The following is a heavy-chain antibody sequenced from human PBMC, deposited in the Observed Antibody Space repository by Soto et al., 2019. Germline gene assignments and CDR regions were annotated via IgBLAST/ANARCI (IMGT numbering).Heavy chain of an antibody. CDR3: ARALPVAKGGFDP. CDR1: GFTVSNTY. J-gene: IGHJ5*02. CDR2: IYTAGGT. V-gene: IGHV3-53*01. D-gene: IGHD2-2*01. Sequence: VGSLRLSCAASGFTVSNTYMTWVRQPPGKGLECVSVIYTAGGTNYADSVKGRFIISRDNSKNTLYLQMNSLRAEDTAVYYCARALPVAKGGFDPWGQGTLVTVSS.